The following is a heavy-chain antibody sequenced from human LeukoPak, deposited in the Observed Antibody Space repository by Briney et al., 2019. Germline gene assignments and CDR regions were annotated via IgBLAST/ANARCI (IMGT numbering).Heavy chain of an antibody. CDR2: IYYSGST. CDR3: ARGYYGSGSRFDC. CDR1: GGSISSYY. J-gene: IGHJ4*02. V-gene: IGHV4-59*08. D-gene: IGHD3-10*01. Sequence: SETLSLTCTVSGGSISSYYWSWIRQPPGKGLEWIGYIYYSGSTNYNPSLKSRVTISVDTSKNQFSLKLSSVTAADTAVYYCARGYYGSGSRFDCWGQGTLVTVSS.